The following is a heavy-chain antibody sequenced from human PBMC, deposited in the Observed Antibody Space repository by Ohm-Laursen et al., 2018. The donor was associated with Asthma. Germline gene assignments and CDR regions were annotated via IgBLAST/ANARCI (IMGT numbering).Heavy chain of an antibody. D-gene: IGHD3-3*01. V-gene: IGHV3-48*02. J-gene: IGHJ4*02. CDR2: ISSSGSTI. CDR1: GFTFSSYS. Sequence: SLRLSCAASGFTFSSYSMNWVRQAPGKGLEWVSYISSSGSTIYYADSVEGRFTISRDNANSAVYLEMNSLRDEDTAVYYCARGFTILGRGKYFDYWGQGTLVTVSS. CDR3: ARGFTILGRGKYFDY.